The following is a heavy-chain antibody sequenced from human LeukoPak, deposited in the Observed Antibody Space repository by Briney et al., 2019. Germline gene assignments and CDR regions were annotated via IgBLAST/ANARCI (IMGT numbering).Heavy chain of an antibody. V-gene: IGHV4-59*01. CDR2: IYYSGST. CDR3: ARGKLGMEAFDI. J-gene: IGHJ3*02. D-gene: IGHD7-27*01. Sequence: SETLSLTCTVSGVSFSSYYWSWIRQSPGKGLDWIGYIYYSGSTNYNPSLKSRVTISVDTSKNQFSLKLSSVTAADTAVYYCARGKLGMEAFDIWGQGTMVTVSS. CDR1: GVSFSSYY.